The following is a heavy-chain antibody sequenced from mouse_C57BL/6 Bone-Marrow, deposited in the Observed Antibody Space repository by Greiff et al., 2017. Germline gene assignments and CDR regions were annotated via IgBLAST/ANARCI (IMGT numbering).Heavy chain of an antibody. V-gene: IGHV1-64*01. CDR3: ARYDGYYWFAY. Sequence: QVQLQQPGAELVKPGASVKLSCKASGYTFTSYWMHWVKQRPGQGLEWIGMIHPNSGSTNYNEKFKSKATLTVDKSSSTAYMQLSSLTSEDSAVYYCARYDGYYWFAYGGQGTLVTVSA. CDR1: GYTFTSYW. D-gene: IGHD2-3*01. CDR2: IHPNSGST. J-gene: IGHJ3*01.